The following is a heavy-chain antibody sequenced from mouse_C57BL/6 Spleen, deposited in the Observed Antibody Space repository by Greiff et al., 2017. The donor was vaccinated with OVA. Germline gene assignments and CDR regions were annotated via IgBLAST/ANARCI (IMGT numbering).Heavy chain of an antibody. CDR3: ARNRLLYAMDY. J-gene: IGHJ4*01. CDR1: GYTFTDYN. Sequence: EVKLMESGPELVKPGASVKIPCKASGYTFTDYNMDWVKQSHGKSLEWIGDINPNNGGTIYNQKFKGKATLTVDKSSSTAYMELRSLTSEDTAVYYCARNRLLYAMDYWGQGTSVTVSS. D-gene: IGHD3-2*02. V-gene: IGHV1-18*01. CDR2: INPNNGGT.